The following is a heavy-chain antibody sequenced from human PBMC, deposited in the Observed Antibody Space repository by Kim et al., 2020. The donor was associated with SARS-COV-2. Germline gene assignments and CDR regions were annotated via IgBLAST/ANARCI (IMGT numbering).Heavy chain of an antibody. J-gene: IGHJ4*02. V-gene: IGHV3-30*18. D-gene: IGHD3-10*01. CDR2: ISYDGSNK. CDR1: GFTFSSYG. CDR3: AKDRYYGPGAFAY. Sequence: GGSLRLSCVASGFTFSSYGMHWVSQAPGKGLEWVALISYDGSNKYYADSVKGRFTISRDNSKNTLYLQMNSRRAEDTAVYYCAKDRYYGPGAFAYWGQGTLVTVSS.